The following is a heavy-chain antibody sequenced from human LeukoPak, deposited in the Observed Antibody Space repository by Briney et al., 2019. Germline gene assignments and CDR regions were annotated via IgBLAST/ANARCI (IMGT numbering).Heavy chain of an antibody. V-gene: IGHV3-23*01. D-gene: IGHD3-9*01. CDR3: AKGRGRYFDWLDY. CDR1: GFTFSSYA. Sequence: GGSLRLSYAASGFTFSSYAMSWVRQAPGKGLEWVSAISGSGGSTYYADSVKGRFTISRDNSKNTLYLQMNSLRAEDTAVYYCAKGRGRYFDWLDYWGQGTLVTVSS. J-gene: IGHJ4*02. CDR2: ISGSGGST.